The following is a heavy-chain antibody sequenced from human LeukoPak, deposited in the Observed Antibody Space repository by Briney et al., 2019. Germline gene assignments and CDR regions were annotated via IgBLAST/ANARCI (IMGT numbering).Heavy chain of an antibody. V-gene: IGHV3-30*02. J-gene: IGHJ4*02. Sequence: GGSLRLSCGASGFIFSKYGMHWVRQAPGKGLEWVAFINDKGVDKNYADSVKGRFTISRDNSKNTLVLQMNSLRSEDTAVYFCARDNRDWVFDYWGQGTLVTVSS. CDR3: ARDNRDWVFDY. CDR1: GFIFSKYG. D-gene: IGHD2-21*02. CDR2: INDKGVDK.